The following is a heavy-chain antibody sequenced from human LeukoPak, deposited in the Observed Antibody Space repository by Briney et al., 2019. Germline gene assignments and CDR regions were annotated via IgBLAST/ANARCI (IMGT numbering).Heavy chain of an antibody. J-gene: IGHJ4*02. Sequence: GGSLRLSCAASGFTFSNYGMHWVRQAPGKGLEWVAVISYDGSNKYYADSVKGRFTISRDNSKNTLYPQMNSLRAEDTAVYYCARSRELGSGSYDSYYFDYWGQGTLVTVSS. D-gene: IGHD3-10*01. CDR1: GFTFSNYG. CDR3: ARSRELGSGSYDSYYFDY. CDR2: ISYDGSNK. V-gene: IGHV3-30*03.